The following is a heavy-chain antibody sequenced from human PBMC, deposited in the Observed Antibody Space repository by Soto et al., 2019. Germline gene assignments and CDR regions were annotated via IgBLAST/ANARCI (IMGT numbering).Heavy chain of an antibody. CDR2: IIPIFGTA. J-gene: IGHJ6*02. Sequence: SVKVSCKASGGTFSSYAISWVRQAPGQGLEWMGGIIPIFGTANYAQKFQGRVTITADESTSTAYMELSSLRSEDTAVYYCARGGSSGWYPIAYYYSGMDVWGQGTTVTVSS. CDR3: ARGGSSGWYPIAYYYSGMDV. V-gene: IGHV1-69*13. CDR1: GGTFSSYA. D-gene: IGHD6-19*01.